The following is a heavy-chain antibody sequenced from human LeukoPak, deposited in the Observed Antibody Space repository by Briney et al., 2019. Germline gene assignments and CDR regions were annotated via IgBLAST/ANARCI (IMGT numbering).Heavy chain of an antibody. CDR3: ARVGINPGDHYYSGMDV. CDR2: IFSSGST. CDR1: GGSISSYY. V-gene: IGHV4-4*09. Sequence: SETLSLTCTVSGGSISSYYWSWIRQPPGKGLEWVGYIFSSGSTNYNSSLKSRVTISVDTSKNQFSLKPSSVTAADTAVYYCARVGINPGDHYYSGMDVWGQGTTVTVSS. D-gene: IGHD4-17*01. J-gene: IGHJ6*02.